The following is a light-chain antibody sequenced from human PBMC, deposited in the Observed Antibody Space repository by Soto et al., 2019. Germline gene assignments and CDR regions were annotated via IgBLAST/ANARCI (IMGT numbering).Light chain of an antibody. J-gene: IGKJ5*01. CDR1: QSVSSY. CDR3: QQRSNWPT. Sequence: EIVLTQSPATLSLSPGERATLSCRASQSVSSYLGWYQQKPGQAPRLLIYDASNRATGIPARFSGSGSGTDFTLTISSLEPEDFAVYYCQQRSNWPTFGQGTRLEMK. CDR2: DAS. V-gene: IGKV3-11*01.